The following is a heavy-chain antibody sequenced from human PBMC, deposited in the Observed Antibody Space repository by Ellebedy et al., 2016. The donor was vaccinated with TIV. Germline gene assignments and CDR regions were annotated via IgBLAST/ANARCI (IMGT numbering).Heavy chain of an antibody. J-gene: IGHJ4*02. CDR3: ARSVVVTAESDY. CDR2: INSDGSST. D-gene: IGHD2-21*02. Sequence: PGGSLRLSCAASGIIFSSYWMHWVRQAPGKGLVWVSRINSDGSSTTYADSMKGRFTISRDNAKNTVYLQMNSLRAEDTAVYYCARSVVVTAESDYWGQGTLVTVSS. CDR1: GIIFSSYW. V-gene: IGHV3-74*01.